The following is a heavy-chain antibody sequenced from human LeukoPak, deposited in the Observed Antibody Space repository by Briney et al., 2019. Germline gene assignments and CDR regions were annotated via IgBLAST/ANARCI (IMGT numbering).Heavy chain of an antibody. V-gene: IGHV1-69*04. CDR3: ARVKQWRYYYYGMDV. D-gene: IGHD6-19*01. Sequence: SVKVSCKASGGTFSSYAISWVRQAPGQGLEWMGRIIPILGIANYAQKFRGRVTITADKSTSTAYMELSSLRSEDTAVYYCARVKQWRYYYYGMDVWGQGTTVTVSS. J-gene: IGHJ6*02. CDR2: IIPILGIA. CDR1: GGTFSSYA.